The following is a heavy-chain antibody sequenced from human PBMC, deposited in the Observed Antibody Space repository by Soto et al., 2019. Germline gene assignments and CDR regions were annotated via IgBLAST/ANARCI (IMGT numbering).Heavy chain of an antibody. Sequence: GESLKISCKGSGYSFTTYWIGWVRRMPGKGLEWMVIIYPGDSDTRYSPSFQGQVTISSDKSISTAYLQWSSLKASDTAMYYCARSSSSHYYFYRMDVWGEGRTVNVSS. J-gene: IGHJ6*04. V-gene: IGHV5-51*01. D-gene: IGHD6-19*01. CDR1: GYSFTTYW. CDR3: ARSSSSHYYFYRMDV. CDR2: IYPGDSDT.